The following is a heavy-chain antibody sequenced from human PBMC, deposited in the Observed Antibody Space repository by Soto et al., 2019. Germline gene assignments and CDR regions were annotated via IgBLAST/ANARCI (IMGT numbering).Heavy chain of an antibody. V-gene: IGHV3-23*01. CDR1: GFTLSSYS. Sequence: PGGSLRLSCGALGFTLSSYSMSWVPPAPGKGLEWVSAISGSGGSTYYADSVKGRFTISRDNSKNTLYLQMNSLRAEDTAVYYCEKTVRRSSSWPDVEYWGQGTLVTVSS. CDR2: ISGSGGST. CDR3: EKTVRRSSSWPDVEY. D-gene: IGHD6-13*01. J-gene: IGHJ4*02.